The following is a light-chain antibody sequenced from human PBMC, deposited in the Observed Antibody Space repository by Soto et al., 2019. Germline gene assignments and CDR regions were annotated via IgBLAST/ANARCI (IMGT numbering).Light chain of an antibody. CDR1: QGISSY. CDR3: QQYYSYPHT. V-gene: IGKV1-8*01. Sequence: AIRMTQSPSSFSASTGDRITITCRASQGISSYLAWYQQKPGKAPKLLIYAASTLHSGVPSRFSGSGSGTDFTLTISCLQSEDFATYYCQQYYSYPHTFGQGTKLEI. CDR2: AAS. J-gene: IGKJ2*01.